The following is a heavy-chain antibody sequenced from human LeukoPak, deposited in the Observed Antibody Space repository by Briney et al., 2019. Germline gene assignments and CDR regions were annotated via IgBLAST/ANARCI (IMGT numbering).Heavy chain of an antibody. Sequence: ASVKVSCKASGGTFSSYAISWVRQAPGQGLEWMGGIIPIFGTANYAQKFQGRVTITADESTSTAYMELSSLRSEDTAVYYCARDRSSSSWYDYYYYGMDVWGQGTTVTVSS. D-gene: IGHD6-13*01. CDR3: ARDRSSSSWYDYYYYGMDV. V-gene: IGHV1-69*13. CDR1: GGTFSSYA. CDR2: IIPIFGTA. J-gene: IGHJ6*02.